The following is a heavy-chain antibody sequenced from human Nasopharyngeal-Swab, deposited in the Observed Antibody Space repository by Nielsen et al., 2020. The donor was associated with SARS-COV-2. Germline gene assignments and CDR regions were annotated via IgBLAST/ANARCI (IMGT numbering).Heavy chain of an antibody. Sequence: ASVKASCKVSGYTLTELSMHWVRQAPGKGLEWVGGFDPEDGETIYAQKFQGRVTMTEDTSTDTAYMELRSLRSDDTAVYYCASSLGYCSSTSCPRGWFDPWGQGTLVTVSS. CDR2: FDPEDGET. D-gene: IGHD2-2*01. CDR3: ASSLGYCSSTSCPRGWFDP. J-gene: IGHJ5*02. V-gene: IGHV1-24*01. CDR1: GYTLTELS.